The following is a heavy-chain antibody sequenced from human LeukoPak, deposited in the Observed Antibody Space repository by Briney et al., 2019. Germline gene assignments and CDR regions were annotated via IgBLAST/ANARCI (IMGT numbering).Heavy chain of an antibody. Sequence: GGSLRLSCAASGFIFSRYTMYWVRQAPGKGLEYVSVINSDGGSTYYAKSVKGRFTISRDNSKNTLYLQMGSLRVEDLAVYYCARGSGYSYSFTGRERPKSRLDYWGQGTLVTVSS. V-gene: IGHV3-64*01. CDR1: GFIFSRYT. D-gene: IGHD5-18*01. CDR2: INSDGGST. CDR3: ARGSGYSYSFTGRERPKSRLDY. J-gene: IGHJ4*02.